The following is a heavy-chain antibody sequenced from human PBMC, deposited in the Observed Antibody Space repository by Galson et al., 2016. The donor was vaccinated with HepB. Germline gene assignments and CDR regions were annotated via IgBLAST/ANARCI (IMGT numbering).Heavy chain of an antibody. V-gene: IGHV3-64*01. J-gene: IGHJ4*02. CDR3: SRVLRD. CDR1: GFTFSSYA. CDR2: VVTNGNPA. Sequence: SLRLSCAGSGFTFSSYAMQWVRQAPGKGLEFVSFVVTNGNPAYYASSVRGRFTISRDDSKNTLFLQMASLRPEDTAVYYCSRVLRDWGQGTLVTVSS.